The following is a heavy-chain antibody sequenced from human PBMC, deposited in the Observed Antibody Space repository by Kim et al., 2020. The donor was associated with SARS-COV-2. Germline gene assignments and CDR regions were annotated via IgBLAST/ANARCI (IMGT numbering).Heavy chain of an antibody. Sequence: GGSLRLSCAASGFTFSSYAMHGVRQAPGKGLEWVAVISYDGSNKYYADSVKGRFTISRDNSKNTLYLQMNSLRAEDTAVYYCARDLSVTTTSYWGQGTLVTVSS. CDR3: ARDLSVTTTSY. J-gene: IGHJ4*02. V-gene: IGHV3-30-3*01. CDR2: ISYDGSNK. CDR1: GFTFSSYA. D-gene: IGHD4-17*01.